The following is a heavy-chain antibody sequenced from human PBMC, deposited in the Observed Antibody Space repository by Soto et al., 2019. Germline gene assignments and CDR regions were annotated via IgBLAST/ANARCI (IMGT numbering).Heavy chain of an antibody. CDR1: GFTVSSNY. CDR2: IYSGGST. CDR3: ARDKPKADGNYYYYYMDV. Sequence: GGSLRLSCAASGFTVSSNYMSWVRQAPGKGLEWVSVIYSGGSTYYADSVKGRFTISRDNSKNTLYLQMNSLRAEDTAVYYCARDKPKADGNYYYYYMDVWGKGTTVTVSS. D-gene: IGHD4-17*01. V-gene: IGHV3-66*01. J-gene: IGHJ6*03.